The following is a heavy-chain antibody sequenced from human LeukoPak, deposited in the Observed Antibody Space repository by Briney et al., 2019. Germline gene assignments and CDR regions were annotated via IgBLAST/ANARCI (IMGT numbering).Heavy chain of an antibody. CDR1: GGSISSYY. V-gene: IGHV4-4*07. D-gene: IGHD6-13*01. J-gene: IGHJ6*03. CDR2: IYTSGST. Sequence: SETLSLTCTVSGGSISSYYWSWIRQPAGKGLEWIGRIYTSGSTNYNPSLKSRVTMSVDTSKNQFSLKLSSVTAADTAVYYCAREGISAAGLYYYYYYMDVWAKGTTVTVSS. CDR3: AREGISAAGLYYYYYYMDV.